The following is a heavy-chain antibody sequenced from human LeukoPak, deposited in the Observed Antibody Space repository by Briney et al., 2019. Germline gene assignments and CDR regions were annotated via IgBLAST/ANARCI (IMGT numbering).Heavy chain of an antibody. CDR2: IYYSGST. V-gene: IGHV4-39*01. CDR3: ARNRYYYGSGNYGVPNWFDP. J-gene: IGHJ5*02. D-gene: IGHD3-10*01. Sequence: PSETLSLTCTVSGGSISSSTYYWTWIRQPPGKGLEWLGSIYYSGSTYYSPSLKSRVTISVDTSKNQFSLKLSSVTAADTAMYYCARNRYYYGSGNYGVPNWFDPWGQGTLVTVSS. CDR1: GGSISSSTYY.